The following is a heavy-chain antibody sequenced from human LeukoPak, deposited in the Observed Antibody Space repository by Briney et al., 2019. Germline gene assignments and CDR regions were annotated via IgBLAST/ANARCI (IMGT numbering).Heavy chain of an antibody. D-gene: IGHD3-10*01. V-gene: IGHV3-74*01. CDR3: AREGRSSGDCDY. CDR1: GFTFSSYW. J-gene: IGHJ4*02. Sequence: GGSLRLSCAASGFTFSSYWMHWVRQAPGKGLVWVSRINSVGSRTSYADSVKGRFTISRDNAQNTLYLQMNSLRAEDTAVYYCAREGRSSGDCDYWGQGTLDTVSS. CDR2: INSVGSRT.